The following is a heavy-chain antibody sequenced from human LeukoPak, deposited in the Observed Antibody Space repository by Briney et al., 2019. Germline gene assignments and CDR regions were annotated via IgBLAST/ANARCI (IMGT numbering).Heavy chain of an antibody. V-gene: IGHV4-59*08. CDR2: IYSTGST. CDR3: ARGAALVTHKYFDY. D-gene: IGHD5-18*01. CDR1: GGSISSYF. J-gene: IGHJ4*02. Sequence: SETLSLTCTVSGGSISSYFWSWIRQPPGKGLEWIGYIYSTGSTNYNPSLRGRVTFSIGAPRNHFYLNMTSVTAADTAVYYCARGAALVTHKYFDYWGPGTLVTVSS.